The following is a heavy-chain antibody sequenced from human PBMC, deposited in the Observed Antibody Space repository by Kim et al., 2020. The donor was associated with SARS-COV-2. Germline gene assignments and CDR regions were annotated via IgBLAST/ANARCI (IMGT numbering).Heavy chain of an antibody. CDR2: IIPIFGTA. Sequence: SVKVSCKASGGTFSSYAISWVRQAPGQGLEWMGGIIPIFGTANYAQKFQGRVTITADESTSTAYMELSSLRSEDTAVYYCARDLGFYYGSGSYLYYWGQGTLVTVSS. CDR1: GGTFSSYA. CDR3: ARDLGFYYGSGSYLYY. V-gene: IGHV1-69*13. D-gene: IGHD3-10*01. J-gene: IGHJ4*02.